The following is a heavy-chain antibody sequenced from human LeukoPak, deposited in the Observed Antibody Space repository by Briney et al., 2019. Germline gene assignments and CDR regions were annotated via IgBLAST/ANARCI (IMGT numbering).Heavy chain of an antibody. J-gene: IGHJ4*02. CDR1: GFTFTNYD. D-gene: IGHD4-11*01. CDR2: ISAYNGNT. Sequence: ASVKVSCKATGFTFTNYDINWVRQAPGQGLEWMGWISAYNGNTNYAQKLQGRVTMTTDTSTSTAYMELRSLRSDDTAVYYCARVYSNYGGPFDYWGQGTLVTVSS. CDR3: ARVYSNYGGPFDY. V-gene: IGHV1-18*01.